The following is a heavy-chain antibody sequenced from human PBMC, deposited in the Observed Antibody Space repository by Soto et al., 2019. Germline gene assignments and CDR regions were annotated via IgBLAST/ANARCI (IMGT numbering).Heavy chain of an antibody. CDR2: IGTAGDT. CDR3: ARELQTRDMVRGDYYYYGMDV. CDR1: GFTFSSYD. Sequence: ESGGGLVQPGGSLRLSCAASGFTFSSYDMHWVRQATGKGLEWVSAIGTAGDTYYPGSVKGRFTISRENAKNSLYLQMNSLRAGDTAVYYCARELQTRDMVRGDYYYYGMDVWGQGTTVTVSS. D-gene: IGHD3-10*01. J-gene: IGHJ6*02. V-gene: IGHV3-13*01.